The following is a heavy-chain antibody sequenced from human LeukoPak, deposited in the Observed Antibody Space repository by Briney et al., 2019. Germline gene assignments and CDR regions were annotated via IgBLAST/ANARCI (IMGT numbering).Heavy chain of an antibody. J-gene: IGHJ4*02. D-gene: IGHD6-6*01. V-gene: IGHV3-33*06. CDR2: IWYDGSNK. CDR3: AKDLVYSSSGVVY. Sequence: GGSLRLSCAASGFTFSSYGMHWVRQAPGKGLEWVAVIWYDGSNKYYADSVKGRFTISRDNSKNTLYLQMNSLRAEDTAVYYCAKDLVYSSSGVVYWGQGTLVTVSS. CDR1: GFTFSSYG.